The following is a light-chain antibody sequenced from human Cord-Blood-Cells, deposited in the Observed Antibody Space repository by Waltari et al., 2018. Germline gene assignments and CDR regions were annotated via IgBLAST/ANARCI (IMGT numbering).Light chain of an antibody. Sequence: DIVMTQSPLSLPVTPGEPASISCRSSQSLLHSNGYNYLDWYLQKPGQSPQLLIYLGSNRASGVHDRFSGSGSGTEFTLKISRVEAEDVGVYDCMQALQTPPWTFGQGTKVEIK. CDR1: QSLLHSNGYNY. V-gene: IGKV2-28*01. CDR3: MQALQTPPWT. J-gene: IGKJ1*01. CDR2: LGS.